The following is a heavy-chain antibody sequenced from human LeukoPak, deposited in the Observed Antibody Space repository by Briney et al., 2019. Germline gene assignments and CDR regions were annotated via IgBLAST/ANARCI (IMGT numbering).Heavy chain of an antibody. V-gene: IGHV4-39*07. CDR2: IYYSGST. J-gene: IGHJ4*02. Sequence: GSLRLSCAASGFTVSSNYMSWVRQAPGKGLERIGSIYYSGSTYYNPSLKSRVTISVDTSKNQFSLKLSSVTAADTAVYYCAREGSDYGGNSGSYDYWGQGTLVTVSS. D-gene: IGHD4-23*01. CDR3: AREGSDYGGNSGSYDY. CDR1: GFTVSSNY.